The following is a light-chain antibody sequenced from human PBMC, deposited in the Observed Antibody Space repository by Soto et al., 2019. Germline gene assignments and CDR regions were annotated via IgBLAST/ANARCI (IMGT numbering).Light chain of an antibody. Sequence: DIVMTQSPDSLAVSLGERATPSCRASQSVDSKDLAWYQQKPGQAPRLLIYGASSRATGIPDRFSGSGSGTDFTLTISRLEPEDFAVYYCQQYGSSRTFGQGTKVDIK. CDR2: GAS. CDR1: QSVDSKD. V-gene: IGKV3-20*01. CDR3: QQYGSSRT. J-gene: IGKJ1*01.